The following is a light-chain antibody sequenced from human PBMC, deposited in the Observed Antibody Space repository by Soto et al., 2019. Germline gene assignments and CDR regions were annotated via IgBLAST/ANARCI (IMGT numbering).Light chain of an antibody. CDR2: DVS. J-gene: IGLJ3*02. CDR1: SSDVGGYNY. V-gene: IGLV2-11*01. Sequence: QSALTQPRSVSGSPGQSVTISCTGTSSDVGGYNYVSWYQQHPGKAPKLMIYDVSKRPSGVPDRFSGSKSGSTASLTISGLQAEDEADYYCCSYAGSFLVFGGGTKLTVL. CDR3: CSYAGSFLV.